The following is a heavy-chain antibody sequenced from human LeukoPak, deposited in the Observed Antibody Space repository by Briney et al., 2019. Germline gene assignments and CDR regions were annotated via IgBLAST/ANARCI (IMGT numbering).Heavy chain of an antibody. V-gene: IGHV1-2*04. CDR3: ARENISKYYFDY. CDR1: GYTFTGYY. CDR2: INPNSGGT. D-gene: IGHD2/OR15-2a*01. J-gene: IGHJ4*02. Sequence: ASVKVYCKASGYTFTGYYMHWGRQAPGQGLEWMGWINPNSGGTNYAQKFQGWVTMTRDTSISTAYMELSRLRSDDTAVYYCARENISKYYFDYWGQGTLVTVSS.